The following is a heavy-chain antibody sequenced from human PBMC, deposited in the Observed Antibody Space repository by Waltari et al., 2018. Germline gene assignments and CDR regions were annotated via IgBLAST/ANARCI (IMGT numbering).Heavy chain of an antibody. V-gene: IGHV4-38-2*01. Sequence: QVHLQVSGPGLVTPSETLSHTCAVSDYSISSGFYWGWIRQPPGKGLEWIGSINHSGSTFYNPSLKSRVTISVDTALNHFSLKLNSVTATDTAVYYCARQGGYINVWWEDYWYFDHWGRGTLVTVSS. J-gene: IGHJ2*01. CDR3: ARQGGYINVWWEDYWYFDH. D-gene: IGHD1-26*01. CDR2: INHSGST. CDR1: DYSISSGFY.